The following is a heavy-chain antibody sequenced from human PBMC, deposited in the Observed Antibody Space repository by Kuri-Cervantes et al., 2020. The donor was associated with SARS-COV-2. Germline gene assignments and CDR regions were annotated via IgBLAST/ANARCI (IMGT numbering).Heavy chain of an antibody. Sequence: ASVKVSCKASGYTFTSYYMHWVRQAPGQRLEWMGWINAGNGNTKYSQTFQGRVTITRDTSASTAYMELSSLRSEDTAVYYCARVSHYDFWSGYSDNWFDPWGQGTRVTGSS. CDR3: ARVSHYDFWSGYSDNWFDP. CDR2: INAGNGNT. J-gene: IGHJ5*02. D-gene: IGHD3-3*01. CDR1: GYTFTSYY. V-gene: IGHV1-3*01.